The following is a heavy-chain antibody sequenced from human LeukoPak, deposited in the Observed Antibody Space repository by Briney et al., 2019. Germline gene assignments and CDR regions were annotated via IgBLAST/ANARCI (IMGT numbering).Heavy chain of an antibody. D-gene: IGHD3-3*01. J-gene: IGHJ4*02. CDR1: GYTFTSYY. Sequence: ASVKVSCKASGYTFTSYYMHWVRQAPGQGLEWMGIINPSGGSTSYAQKFQGRVTMTMDTSTSTVYMELSSLRSEDTAVYYCARSYYDFWSGYSNFDYWGQGTLVTVSS. V-gene: IGHV1-46*01. CDR2: INPSGGST. CDR3: ARSYYDFWSGYSNFDY.